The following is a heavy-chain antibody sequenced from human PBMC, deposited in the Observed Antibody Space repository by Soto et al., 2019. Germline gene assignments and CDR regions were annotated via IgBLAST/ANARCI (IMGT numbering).Heavy chain of an antibody. CDR2: INHSGST. CDR1: GGSFSGYY. CDR3: ARGPFNMVRGVIFDY. D-gene: IGHD3-10*01. V-gene: IGHV4-34*01. J-gene: IGHJ4*02. Sequence: SETLSLTCAVYGGSFSGYYWSWIRQPPGKGLEWIGEINHSGSTNYNPSLKSRVTISVETSKNQFSLKLDSVTAADTAVYYCARGPFNMVRGVIFDYWGQGTPVTVSS.